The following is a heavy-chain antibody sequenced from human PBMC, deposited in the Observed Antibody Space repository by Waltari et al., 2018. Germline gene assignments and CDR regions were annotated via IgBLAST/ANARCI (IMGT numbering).Heavy chain of an antibody. CDR2: IYHSGST. D-gene: IGHD3-3*01. V-gene: IGHV4-38-2*01. J-gene: IGHJ5*02. CDR1: GYSISSGYY. Sequence: QVQLQESGPGLVKPSETLSLTCAVSGYSISSGYYWGWIRQPPGKGLEWIGSIYHSGSTYYIPSLKSRVTITVDTTKNQFSRKLSAVTAADTAVYYCARARGYTIFGVVTYWFDPWGQGTLVTVSS. CDR3: ARARGYTIFGVVTYWFDP.